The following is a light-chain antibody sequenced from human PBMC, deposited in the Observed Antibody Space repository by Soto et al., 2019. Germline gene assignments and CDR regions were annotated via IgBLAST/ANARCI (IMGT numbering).Light chain of an antibody. CDR1: QSVSGSY. CDR2: GAS. CDR3: QQYGRSPST. V-gene: IGKV3-20*01. J-gene: IGKJ1*01. Sequence: EIVLTQSPGTQSLSPGERATLSCRASQSVSGSYLAWYQQKPGQAPRLLIYGASSRATGIPDRFSGGGSGTDFTLTIGSLEPEDFAVYYCQQYGRSPSTFGQGTKVDIK.